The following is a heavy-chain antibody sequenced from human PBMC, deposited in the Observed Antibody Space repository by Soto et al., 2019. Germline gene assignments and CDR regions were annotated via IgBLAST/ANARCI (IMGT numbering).Heavy chain of an antibody. V-gene: IGHV1-69*06. J-gene: IGHJ4*02. D-gene: IGHD2-2*02. CDR3: AREGRGKKAGYNGLVSLGY. CDR2: IIPIFNST. Sequence: SVKVSCKVSGSRFSNYVISWVRQAPGHGLEWLGRIIPIFNSTKYAQSFQGRFTITADKSTSTASLELSSLRSDDTAVYYCAREGRGKKAGYNGLVSLGYWGQGTLVTVSS. CDR1: GSRFSNYV.